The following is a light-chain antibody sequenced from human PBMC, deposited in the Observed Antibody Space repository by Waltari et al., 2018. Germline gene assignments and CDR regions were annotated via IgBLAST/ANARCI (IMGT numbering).Light chain of an antibody. J-gene: IGLJ3*02. V-gene: IGLV2-23*02. CDR2: AVR. CDR1: SDAVGFFNL. Sequence: QSALTQPASVSGSPGQSVTIPCTGTSDAVGFFNLVSWYQHHPGKAPKLMIFAVRQRTSWVSSRFSGSKSGYTASLTISGLQAEDEADYYCCLYAGRSTWVCGGGTKVTVL. CDR3: CLYAGRSTWV.